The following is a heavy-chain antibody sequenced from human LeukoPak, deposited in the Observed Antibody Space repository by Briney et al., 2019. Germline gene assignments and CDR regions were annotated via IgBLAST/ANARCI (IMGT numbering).Heavy chain of an antibody. D-gene: IGHD3-22*01. V-gene: IGHV1-8*01. CDR2: MNPNSGNT. J-gene: IGHJ4*02. Sequence: ASVKVSCKASGYTFTSYDINWVRQATGQGLEWMGWMNPNSGNTGYAQKFQGRVTMTRNTSISTAYMELSSLRSEDTAVYYCARGRPSLYYYDSSGYYSDYWGEGTLVTVS. CDR1: GYTFTSYD. CDR3: ARGRPSLYYYDSSGYYSDY.